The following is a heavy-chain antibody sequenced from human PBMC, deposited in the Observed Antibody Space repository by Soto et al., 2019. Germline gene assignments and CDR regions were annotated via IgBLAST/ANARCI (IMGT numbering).Heavy chain of an antibody. CDR1: GGSISSGGYS. D-gene: IGHD2-2*01. V-gene: IGHV4-30-2*01. CDR2: IYHSGST. Sequence: PSETLSLTCAVSGGSISSGGYSWSWIRQPPGKVLEWIVYIYHSGSTYYNPSLKSRVTISLDRSKNQFSLKLSSVTAADTAVYYCARVPDRWGQGTLVTVSS. CDR3: ARVPDR. J-gene: IGHJ5*02.